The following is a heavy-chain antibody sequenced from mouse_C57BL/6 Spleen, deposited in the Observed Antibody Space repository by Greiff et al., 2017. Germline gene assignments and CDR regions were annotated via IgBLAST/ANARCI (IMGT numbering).Heavy chain of an antibody. CDR1: GYTFTSYG. CDR2: IYPRSGNT. CDR3: ARWDGYEDWLAY. V-gene: IGHV1-81*01. Sequence: QVQLKESGAELARPGASVKLSCKASGYTFTSYGISWVKQRTGQGLEWIGEIYPRSGNTYYNEKFKGKATLTADKSSSTAYMELRSLTSEDSAVYFCARWDGYEDWLAYWGQGTLVTVSA. J-gene: IGHJ3*01. D-gene: IGHD2-2*01.